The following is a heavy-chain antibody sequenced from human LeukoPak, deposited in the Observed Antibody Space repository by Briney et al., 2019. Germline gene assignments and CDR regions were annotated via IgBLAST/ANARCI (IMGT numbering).Heavy chain of an antibody. CDR3: AKEKVFTSTSWTTIEY. CDR2: ISYDGNAK. CDR1: GFTLSSYG. D-gene: IGHD6-13*01. V-gene: IGHV3-30*18. J-gene: IGHJ4*02. Sequence: PGRSLRLSCAASGFTLSSYGMHWVRHAPGKGLEWVAVISYDGNAKHYADSVKGRFTISRDNSKNTPYLQMNSLRSEDTAVYYCAKEKVFTSTSWTTIEYWGQGTLVTVSS.